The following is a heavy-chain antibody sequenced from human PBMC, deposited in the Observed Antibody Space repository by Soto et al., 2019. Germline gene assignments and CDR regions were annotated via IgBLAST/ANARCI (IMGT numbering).Heavy chain of an antibody. V-gene: IGHV3-23*01. CDR3: AKDSNIVVVPAAPDAFDI. CDR1: GFTFSSYA. J-gene: IGHJ3*02. CDR2: ISGSGGST. D-gene: IGHD2-2*01. Sequence: GGSLRLSCAASGFTFSSYAMSWVRQAPGKGLEWVSAISGSGGSTYYADSVKGRFTISRDNSKNTLYLQMNSLRAEDTAVYYCAKDSNIVVVPAAPDAFDIWGQGTMVTVSS.